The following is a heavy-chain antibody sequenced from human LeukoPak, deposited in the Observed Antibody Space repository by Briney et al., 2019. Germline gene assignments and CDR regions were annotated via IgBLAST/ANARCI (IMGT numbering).Heavy chain of an antibody. J-gene: IGHJ4*02. D-gene: IGHD6-13*01. Sequence: ASVKVSCKASGYTFTGYYTHWVRQAPGQGLEWMGWINPKNGGTNYAQKFQGRVTMTSDTAISTAYMEVNTLRSDDTAVYYCARGYYSSTWYGYWGQGTLVTVSS. CDR2: INPKNGGT. V-gene: IGHV1-2*02. CDR1: GYTFTGYY. CDR3: ARGYYSSTWYGY.